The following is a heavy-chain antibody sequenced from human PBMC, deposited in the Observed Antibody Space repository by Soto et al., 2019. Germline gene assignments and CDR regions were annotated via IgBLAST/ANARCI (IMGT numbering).Heavy chain of an antibody. CDR1: GFTFNSYA. Sequence: GGSLRLSCAASGFTFNSYAMSWVRQAPGKGLKWVSAISGSGGSTYYADSVKGRFTISRDNSKNTLYLQMNSLRAEDTAVYYCAKNNDFWSGSVDVWGQGTTVTVSS. CDR3: AKNNDFWSGSVDV. D-gene: IGHD3-3*01. J-gene: IGHJ6*02. CDR2: ISGSGGST. V-gene: IGHV3-23*01.